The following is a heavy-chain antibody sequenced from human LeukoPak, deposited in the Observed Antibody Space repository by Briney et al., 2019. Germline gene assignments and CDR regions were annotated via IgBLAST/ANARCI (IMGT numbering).Heavy chain of an antibody. J-gene: IGHJ4*02. D-gene: IGHD1-26*01. CDR3: ARGEWELPFDY. Sequence: GGSLRLSCAASGFTFSSYAMSWVRQAPGKGLEWVSAISGSGGSTYYADSVKGRFTISRDNAKNSLYLQMNSLRAEDTAVYYCARGEWELPFDYWGQGTLVTVSS. V-gene: IGHV3-23*01. CDR2: ISGSGGST. CDR1: GFTFSSYA.